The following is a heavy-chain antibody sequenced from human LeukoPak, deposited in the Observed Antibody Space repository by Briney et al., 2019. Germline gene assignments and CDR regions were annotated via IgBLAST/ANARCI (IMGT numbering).Heavy chain of an antibody. D-gene: IGHD6-6*01. CDR3: ARLAARQYYFNY. CDR1: GGSISSYY. V-gene: IGHV4-4*09. J-gene: IGHJ4*02. CDR2: IYTSGST. Sequence: SETLSLTCTVSGGSISSYYWSWIRQPPGKGLEWIGYIYTSGSTNYNPSLKSRVTISVDTSKNQFSLKLSSVTAADTAVYYCARLAARQYYFNYWGPGTLVTVSS.